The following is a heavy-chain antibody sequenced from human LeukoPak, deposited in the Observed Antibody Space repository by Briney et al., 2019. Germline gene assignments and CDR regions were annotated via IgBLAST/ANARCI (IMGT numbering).Heavy chain of an antibody. CDR2: ISSSSSYI. D-gene: IGHD3-10*01. CDR3: ARRYYYGSGSYYTFDAFDI. V-gene: IGHV3-21*01. Sequence: GGSLRLSCAASGFTFSSYAMSWVRQAPGKGLEWVSSISSSSSYIYYADSVKGRFTISRDNAKNSLYLQMNSLRAEDTAVYYCARRYYYGSGSYYTFDAFDIWGQGTMVTVSS. CDR1: GFTFSSYA. J-gene: IGHJ3*02.